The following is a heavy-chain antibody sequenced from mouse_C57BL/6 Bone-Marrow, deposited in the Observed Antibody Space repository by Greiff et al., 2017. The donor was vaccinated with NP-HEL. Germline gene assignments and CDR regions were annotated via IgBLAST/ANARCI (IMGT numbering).Heavy chain of an antibody. CDR2: IDPSDSYT. Sequence: QVQLQQPGAELVKPGASVKLSCKASGYTFTSYWMQWVKQRPGQGLEWIGEIDPSDSYTNYNQKFKGQATLTVDTSSSTAYMQLSSLTSEDSAVYYCARILRGFAYWGQGTLVTVSA. D-gene: IGHD1-1*01. V-gene: IGHV1-50*01. CDR3: ARILRGFAY. CDR1: GYTFTSYW. J-gene: IGHJ3*01.